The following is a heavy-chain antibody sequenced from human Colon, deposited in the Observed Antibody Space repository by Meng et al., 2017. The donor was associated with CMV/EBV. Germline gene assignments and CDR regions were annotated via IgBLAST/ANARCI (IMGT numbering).Heavy chain of an antibody. CDR2: IYYSGST. CDR3: ARGGITVTHIDY. V-gene: IGHV4-39*07. J-gene: IGHJ4*02. CDR1: GGSISGSSYY. Sequence: SETLSLTCNVSGGSISGSSYYWGWIRQPPGKGLEWVGSIYYSGSTYYNPSLKSRVTISVDTSKNQFSLKLSSVTAADTAVYYCARGGITVTHIDYWGQGTLVTVSS. D-gene: IGHD4-11*01.